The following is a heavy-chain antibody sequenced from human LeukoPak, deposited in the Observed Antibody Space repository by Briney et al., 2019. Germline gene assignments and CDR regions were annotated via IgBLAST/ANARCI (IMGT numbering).Heavy chain of an antibody. V-gene: IGHV1-2*02. CDR2: INPNSGGT. CDR1: GYTFTGYY. J-gene: IGHJ4*02. D-gene: IGHD2-2*01. CDR3: ARDEEVHRVVVPAAGYDY. Sequence: GASVKVSCKASGYTFTGYYMHWLRQAPGQGLEWMGWINPNSGGTNYAQKFQGRVTMTRDTSISTAYMELSRLRSDDTAVYYCARDEEVHRVVVPAAGYDYWGQGTLVTVSS.